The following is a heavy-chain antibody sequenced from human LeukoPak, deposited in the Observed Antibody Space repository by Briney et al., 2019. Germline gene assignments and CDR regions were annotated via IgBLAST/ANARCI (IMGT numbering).Heavy chain of an antibody. V-gene: IGHV3-64*01. J-gene: IGHJ4*02. CDR2: INYNGDRT. Sequence: GGSLRLSCGASGFTFSNYAMVWVRQAPGKGLEYVSAINYNGDRTYYANSVKGRFIISRDNSRKTLLLQMGSLRAEDTAVYYCARDSCGDAYNDYFDSWGQGTLVTVSS. CDR1: GFTFSNYA. D-gene: IGHD5-24*01. CDR3: ARDSCGDAYNDYFDS.